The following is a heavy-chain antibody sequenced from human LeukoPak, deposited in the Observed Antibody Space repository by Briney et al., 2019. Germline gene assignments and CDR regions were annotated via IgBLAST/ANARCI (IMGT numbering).Heavy chain of an antibody. J-gene: IGHJ4*02. CDR3: ARATMVRGVIGSLDY. V-gene: IGHV3-30*04. Sequence: PGGSLRLSCAASGFTFSSYAMHWVRQAPGKGLEWVAVISYDGSNKYYADSVKGRFTISRDNSKNTPYLQMNSLRAEDTAVYYCARATMVRGVIGSLDYWGQGTLVTVSS. D-gene: IGHD3-10*01. CDR1: GFTFSSYA. CDR2: ISYDGSNK.